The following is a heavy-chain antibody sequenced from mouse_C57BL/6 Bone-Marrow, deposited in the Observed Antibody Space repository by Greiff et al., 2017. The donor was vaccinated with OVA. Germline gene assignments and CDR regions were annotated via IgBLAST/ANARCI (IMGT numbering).Heavy chain of an antibody. J-gene: IGHJ4*01. CDR3: ARWFDGYYVGYARDY. D-gene: IGHD2-3*01. V-gene: IGHV1-63*01. CDR1: GYTFTNYW. CDR2: IYPGGGYT. Sequence: VQLQESGAELVRPGTSVKMSCKASGYTFTNYWIGWAKQRPGHGLEWIGDIYPGGGYTNYNEKFKGKATLTADKSSSTDYMQCSSLTSEDSAIYYGARWFDGYYVGYARDYWGQGASGTVSS.